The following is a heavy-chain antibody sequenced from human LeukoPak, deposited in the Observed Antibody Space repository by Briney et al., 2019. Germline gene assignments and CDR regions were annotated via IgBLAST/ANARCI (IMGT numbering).Heavy chain of an antibody. D-gene: IGHD2-15*01. CDR1: GYSIGSGYY. Sequence: PSETLSLTCTVSGYSIGSGYYWGWIRQPPGKGLEWIGSIYHSGSTYYNPSLKSRVTISVDTSKNQFSLKLSSVTAADTAVYYCARVESQDIVVVGWFDPWGQGTLVTVSS. CDR2: IYHSGST. J-gene: IGHJ5*02. CDR3: ARVESQDIVVVGWFDP. V-gene: IGHV4-38-2*02.